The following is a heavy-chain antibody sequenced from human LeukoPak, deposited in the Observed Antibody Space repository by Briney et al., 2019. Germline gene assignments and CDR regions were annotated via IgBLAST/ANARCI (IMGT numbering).Heavy chain of an antibody. CDR1: GGSISSGGYY. D-gene: IGHD2-2*01. V-gene: IGHV4-31*03. CDR3: ARGSTSDWPLDH. J-gene: IGHJ4*02. Sequence: SETLSLTCTVSGGSISSGGYYWSWIRQHPGKGLEWIGYIYYSGSTYYNPSLKSRVTISVDTSKNQFSLKLSSVTAADTAVYYCARGSTSDWPLDHWGQETLVTISS. CDR2: IYYSGST.